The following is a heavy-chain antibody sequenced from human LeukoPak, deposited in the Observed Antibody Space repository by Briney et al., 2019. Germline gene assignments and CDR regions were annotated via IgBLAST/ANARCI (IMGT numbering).Heavy chain of an antibody. CDR3: ARMTTIYYFHY. CDR1: GFTFSSYT. D-gene: IGHD5-24*01. V-gene: IGHV3-21*01. CDR2: ITSASSYI. Sequence: SGGSLRLTCAASGFTFSSYTMNWVRQAPGKGLEWVASITSASSYIWHADSVKGRFTISRDNANNSVFLQMTSLKVDDTAVYFCARMTTIYYFHYWGQGTLVTVSS. J-gene: IGHJ4*02.